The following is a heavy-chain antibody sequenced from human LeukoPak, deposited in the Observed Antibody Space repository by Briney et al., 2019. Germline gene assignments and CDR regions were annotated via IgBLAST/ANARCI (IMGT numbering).Heavy chain of an antibody. V-gene: IGHV3-43*02. CDR3: ERESESSGCYDY. Sequence: PGGSLRLSCAAPGFMFHDYAIHWVRQAPGKGLEWVSNINEDGGSTFYVDSVKGRFTISRDNGKNSLYLQMNSLRSDDTALYYCERESESSGCYDYWDQGTLVAASS. J-gene: IGHJ4*01. CDR2: INEDGGST. CDR1: GFMFHDYA. D-gene: IGHD3-22*01.